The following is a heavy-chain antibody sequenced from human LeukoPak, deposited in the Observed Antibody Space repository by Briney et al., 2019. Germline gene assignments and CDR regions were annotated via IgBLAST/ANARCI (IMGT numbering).Heavy chain of an antibody. D-gene: IGHD3-3*01. J-gene: IGHJ6*02. CDR3: ARDYGFWTTYYYYGMDV. Sequence: GGSLRLSCAASGFTFSSYAMHWVRQAPGKGLEYVSATSSNGGSTYYANSVKGRFTISRDNSKNMLYLQMGSLRAEDMAVYYCARDYGFWTTYYYYGMDVWGQGTTVTVSS. V-gene: IGHV3-64*01. CDR2: TSSNGGST. CDR1: GFTFSSYA.